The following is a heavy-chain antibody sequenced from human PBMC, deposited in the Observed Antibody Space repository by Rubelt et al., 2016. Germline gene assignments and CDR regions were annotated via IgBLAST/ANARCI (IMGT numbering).Heavy chain of an antibody. CDR3: ARYCSSTSCYLMGMDV. CDR1: GFTFSSYG. D-gene: IGHD2-2*01. CDR2: IWYDGSNK. J-gene: IGHJ6*02. V-gene: IGHV3-33*01. Sequence: GFTFSSYGMHWVRQAPGKGLEWVAVIWYDGSNKYYADSVKGRFTISRGNSKNTLYLQMNSLRAEDTAVYYCARYCSSTSCYLMGMDVWGQGTTVTVSS.